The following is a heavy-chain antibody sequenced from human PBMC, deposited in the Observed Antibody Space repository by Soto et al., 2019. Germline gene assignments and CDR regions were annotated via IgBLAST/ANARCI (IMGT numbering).Heavy chain of an antibody. V-gene: IGHV4-59*08. D-gene: IGHD6-13*01. CDR1: GGSISSYY. CDR2: IYYSGST. J-gene: IGHJ4*02. Sequence: QVQLQESGPGLVKPSETLSLTCTVSGGSISSYYWSWIRQPPGKGLEWIGYIYYSGSTNYNPSLKSRVTISVDTSKNQFSLKLSSVTAADTAVYYCARLQWRSSSWYYFDYWGQGTLVTVSS. CDR3: ARLQWRSSSWYYFDY.